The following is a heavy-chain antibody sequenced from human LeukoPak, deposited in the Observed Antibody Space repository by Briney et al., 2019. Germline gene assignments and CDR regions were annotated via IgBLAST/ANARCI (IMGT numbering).Heavy chain of an antibody. CDR1: GFTFSNAW. CDR3: VVPYQLLYGRPYYFDY. V-gene: IGHV3-15*01. CDR2: IKSKTDGGTT. D-gene: IGHD2-2*02. Sequence: GGSLRLSCAASGFTFSNAWMSWVRQAPGKGLEWVGRIKSKTDGGTTDYAAPVKGRFTISRDDSKNTLYLQMNSLKTEDTAVYYCVVPYQLLYGRPYYFDYWGQGTLVTVSS. J-gene: IGHJ4*02.